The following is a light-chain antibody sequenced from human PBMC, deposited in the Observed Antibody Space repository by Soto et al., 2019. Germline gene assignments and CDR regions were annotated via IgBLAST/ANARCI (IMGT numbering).Light chain of an antibody. CDR2: DVS. Sequence: QSALTQPASVSGSPGQSITISFTGGSSDVGGYNYVSWYQQHPGKAPKLMIYDVSNRPSGVSNRFSGSKSGNTASLTISGLQAEDVADYYCSSYTSSSTYVFGTGTKLTVL. CDR1: SSDVGGYNY. J-gene: IGLJ1*01. V-gene: IGLV2-14*01. CDR3: SSYTSSSTYV.